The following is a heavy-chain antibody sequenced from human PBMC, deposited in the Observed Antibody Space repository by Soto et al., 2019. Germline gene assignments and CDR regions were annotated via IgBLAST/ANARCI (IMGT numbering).Heavy chain of an antibody. V-gene: IGHV3-23*01. CDR3: VKRGRNWGAFDF. J-gene: IGHJ3*01. CDR2: IGGTDGDSDGVP. D-gene: IGHD7-27*01. CDR1: GFILNNYA. Sequence: VPLLESGGDLVQPGGSLRLSCVASGFILNNYAMSWVRQAPGKGLEWVSTIGGTDGDSDGVPWYEECVKGRFTIARDSSANTLFLHMDNLRAEDSALYYCVKRGRNWGAFDFWGQGTTVVVSS.